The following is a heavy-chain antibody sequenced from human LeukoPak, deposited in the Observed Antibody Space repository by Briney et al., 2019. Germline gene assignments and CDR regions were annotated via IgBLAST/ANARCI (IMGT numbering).Heavy chain of an antibody. J-gene: IGHJ6*03. D-gene: IGHD3-9*01. V-gene: IGHV4-34*01. CDR2: INHSGST. CDR3: ARSSGYFYYYYYMDV. CDR1: GGSLSGYY. Sequence: SETLSLTCAVYGGSLSGYYWSWIRQPPGKGLEWIGEINHSGSTNYNPSLKSRVTISVDTSKNQFSLKLSSVTAADTAVYYCARSSGYFYYYYYMDVWGKGTTVTVSS.